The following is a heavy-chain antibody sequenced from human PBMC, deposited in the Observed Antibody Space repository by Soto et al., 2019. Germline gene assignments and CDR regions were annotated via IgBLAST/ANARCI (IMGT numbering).Heavy chain of an antibody. CDR3: GRTDSRGSWAAWY. CDR2: IYHSGST. D-gene: IGHD3-22*01. Sequence: PSETLSLTCAVSGGSISSSNWWSWVRQPPGKGLEWIGEIYHSGSTNYNPSLKSRVTISVDTSKNQFSLKLNSVTAADTAVYYCGRTDSRGSWAAWYWGQGTLVTASS. V-gene: IGHV4-4*02. CDR1: GGSISSSNW. J-gene: IGHJ4*02.